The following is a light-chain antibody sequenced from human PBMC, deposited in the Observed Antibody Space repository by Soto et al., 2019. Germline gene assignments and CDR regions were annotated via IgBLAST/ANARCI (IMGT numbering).Light chain of an antibody. J-gene: IGLJ2*01. CDR1: KLGDKY. V-gene: IGLV3-1*01. CDR3: SATDDSLGGPV. Sequence: SYELTQPPSVSVSPGQTASIPCSGDKLGDKYACWYQQKPGQSPVLLIYQDTKRPSGIPDRFSASKSGTSASLAISGLRSEDEADYFCSATDDSLGGPVFGGGTKLTVL. CDR2: QDT.